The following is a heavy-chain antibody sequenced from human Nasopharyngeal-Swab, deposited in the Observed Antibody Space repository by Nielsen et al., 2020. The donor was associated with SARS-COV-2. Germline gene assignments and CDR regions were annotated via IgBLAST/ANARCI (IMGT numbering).Heavy chain of an antibody. D-gene: IGHD6-13*01. Sequence: SETLSLTCTVSGGSISTYYWSWIRQPPGKGPEWIGNIHYSGTTNYNPSLKSRVTISVDTSKNQFSLKLSSVTAADTAVYYCARHRYSSSWQNWFDPWGQGTLVAVSS. CDR3: ARHRYSSSWQNWFDP. V-gene: IGHV4-59*08. CDR1: GGSISTYY. CDR2: IHYSGTT. J-gene: IGHJ5*02.